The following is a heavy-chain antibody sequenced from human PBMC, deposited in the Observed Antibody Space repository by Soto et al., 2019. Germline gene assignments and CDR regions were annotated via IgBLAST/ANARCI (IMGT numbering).Heavy chain of an antibody. CDR3: ARDLYSSGPPDAFDI. Sequence: GASXKVAXXASGGTFXXYAIXXXXXXXXQGLEWMGGIIPIFVTANYAQKFQGRVTITADESTSTAYMELSSLRSEDTAVYYCARDLYSSGPPDAFDIWGQGTMVTVSS. D-gene: IGHD6-19*01. CDR1: GGTFXXYA. V-gene: IGHV1-69*13. J-gene: IGHJ3*02. CDR2: IIPIFVTA.